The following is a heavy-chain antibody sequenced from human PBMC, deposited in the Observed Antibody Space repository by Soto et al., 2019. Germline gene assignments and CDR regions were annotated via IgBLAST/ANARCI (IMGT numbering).Heavy chain of an antibody. CDR3: ARGDSTVTTLLWDY. J-gene: IGHJ4*02. CDR1: GGSVSSGSYY. V-gene: IGHV4-61*01. Sequence: ASETLSLTCTVSGGSVSSGSYYWSWIRQPPGKGLEWIGYIYYSGSTNYNPSLKSRVTISVGTSKNQFSLKLSSVTAADTAVYYCARGDSTVTTLLWDYWGQGTLVTVSS. CDR2: IYYSGST. D-gene: IGHD4-17*01.